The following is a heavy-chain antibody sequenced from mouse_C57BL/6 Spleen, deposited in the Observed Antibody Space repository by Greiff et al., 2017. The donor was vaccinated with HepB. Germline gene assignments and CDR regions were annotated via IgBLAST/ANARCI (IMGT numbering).Heavy chain of an antibody. CDR1: GFTFSDDG. CDR3: ERMDFFYAMDY. Sequence: VQLQQSGGGLVKPGGSLKLSCAASGFTFSDDGMHWVRQAPEKGLEWVAYISSGSSTIYYADTVKGRFTISRDNAKNTLFLQMTSLRSEDTAMYYCERMDFFYAMDYWGQGTSVTVSS. J-gene: IGHJ4*01. CDR2: ISSGSSTI. V-gene: IGHV5-17*01.